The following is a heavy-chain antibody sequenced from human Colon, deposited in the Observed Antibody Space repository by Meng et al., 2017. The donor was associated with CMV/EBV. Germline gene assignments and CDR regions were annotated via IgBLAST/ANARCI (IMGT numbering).Heavy chain of an antibody. Sequence: GQLVQFGAEVKKPGASVKVSCKASGSTFTGYYMHWVRQAPGQGLEWMGWINPNSGGTNYAQKFQGRVTMTRDTSISTAYMELSRLRSDDTAVYYCATVSSGYYLYFQHWGQGTLVTVSS. J-gene: IGHJ1*01. CDR1: GSTFTGYY. D-gene: IGHD3-22*01. CDR2: INPNSGGT. V-gene: IGHV1-2*02. CDR3: ATVSSGYYLYFQH.